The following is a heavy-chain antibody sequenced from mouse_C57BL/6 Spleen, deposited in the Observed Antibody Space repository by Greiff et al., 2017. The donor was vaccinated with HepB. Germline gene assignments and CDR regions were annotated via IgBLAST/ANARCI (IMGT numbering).Heavy chain of an antibody. V-gene: IGHV8-12*01. Sequence: QVTLKESGPGILQSSQTLSLTCSFSGFSLSTSGMGVSWIRQPSGKGLEWLAHIYWDDDKRNNPSLKSRLTISKDTSRNQVFLKITRVDTADTATYYCARGIYYYGSSYWYFDVWGTGTTVTVSS. J-gene: IGHJ1*03. D-gene: IGHD1-1*01. CDR3: ARGIYYYGSSYWYFDV. CDR2: IYWDDDK. CDR1: GFSLSTSGMG.